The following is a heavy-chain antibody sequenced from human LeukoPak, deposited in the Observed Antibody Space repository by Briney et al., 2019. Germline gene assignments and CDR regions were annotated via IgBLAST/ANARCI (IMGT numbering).Heavy chain of an antibody. J-gene: IGHJ4*02. CDR1: GYTLTELS. CDR3: ATDVSGGYSYGGDY. Sequence: ASVKVSCKVSGYTLTELSMHWVRQAPGKGLEWMGGFDPEDGETIYAQRFQGRVTMTEDTSTDTAYMELSSLRSEDTAVYYCATDVSGGYSYGGDYWGRGTLVTVSS. D-gene: IGHD5-18*01. V-gene: IGHV1-24*01. CDR2: FDPEDGET.